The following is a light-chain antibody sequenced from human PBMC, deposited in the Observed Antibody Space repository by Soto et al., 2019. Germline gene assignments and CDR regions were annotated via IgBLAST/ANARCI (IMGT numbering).Light chain of an antibody. CDR2: AAS. J-gene: IGKJ5*01. Sequence: DIQLTQSPSFLSASVGDRVTITCRASQGISSYLAWYQQKPGKAPKLLIYAASTLQSGVPSRFSGSGSGTEFTLTISSLQPEDHATYYYQQLNSYLTITFGQGTRLEIK. V-gene: IGKV1-9*01. CDR1: QGISSY. CDR3: QQLNSYLTIT.